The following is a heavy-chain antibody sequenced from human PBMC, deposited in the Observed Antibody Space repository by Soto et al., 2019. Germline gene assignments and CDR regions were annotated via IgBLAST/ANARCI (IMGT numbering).Heavy chain of an antibody. Sequence: ASVKVSCKASGYTFTSYGISWVRQAPGQRLEWMGWINAGNGNTKYSQKFQGRVTITRDTSASTAYMELSSLRSEDTAVYYCARDSRYFDWLLSLPGAFDIWGQGTMVTVSS. CDR3: ARDSRYFDWLLSLPGAFDI. CDR1: GYTFTSYG. J-gene: IGHJ3*02. V-gene: IGHV1-3*01. CDR2: INAGNGNT. D-gene: IGHD3-9*01.